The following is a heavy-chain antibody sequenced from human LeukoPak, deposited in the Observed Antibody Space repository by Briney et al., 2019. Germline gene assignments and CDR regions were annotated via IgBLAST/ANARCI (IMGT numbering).Heavy chain of an antibody. CDR2: IFTSGSA. CDR1: SDSISTYD. Sequence: PSEILSLTCSVSSDSISTYDWSWIRQPAGKGQEWLGQIFTSGSATYNSSLKSRLTMSVDKSKNQVSLKLISVTAADTAIYYCARHSPSGWYFFDFWGRGTLVTVSS. D-gene: IGHD6-19*01. CDR3: ARHSPSGWYFFDF. V-gene: IGHV4-4*07. J-gene: IGHJ4*02.